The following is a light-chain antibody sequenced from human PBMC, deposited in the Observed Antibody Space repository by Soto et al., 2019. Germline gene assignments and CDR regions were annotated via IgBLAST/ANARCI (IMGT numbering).Light chain of an antibody. V-gene: IGKV3-20*01. J-gene: IGKJ1*01. CDR3: QQYVTSLTT. CDR1: QSGTSNY. CDR2: GAS. Sequence: EIVLTQSPGTLSLSPGERATLSCGASQSGTSNYLAWYQQKHRQAPGLLIFGASIRVKGIPDRFIGSGSGTDFTLTISRREPEDFAVYYCQQYVTSLTTFGQGTKVEVK.